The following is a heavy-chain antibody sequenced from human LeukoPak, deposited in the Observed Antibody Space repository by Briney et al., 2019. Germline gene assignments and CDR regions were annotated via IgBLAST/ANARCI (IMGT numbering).Heavy chain of an antibody. Sequence: GGSLRLSCAASGFTFRGYEMNWVRQAPGKGLEWVSYISSSGSIIYYADSVKGRFTISRDNAKRSLFLQMNSLRVEDTAVYYCARTMWGFDYWGQGTLVTVSS. J-gene: IGHJ4*02. D-gene: IGHD7-27*01. CDR2: ISSSGSII. V-gene: IGHV3-48*03. CDR1: GFTFRGYE. CDR3: ARTMWGFDY.